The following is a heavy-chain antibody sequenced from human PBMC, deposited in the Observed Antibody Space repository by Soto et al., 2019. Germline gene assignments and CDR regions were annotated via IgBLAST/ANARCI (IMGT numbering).Heavy chain of an antibody. CDR3: AREVSSGWNTLYYYYYYGMDV. D-gene: IGHD6-19*01. CDR2: IKQDGSEK. CDR1: GFTFSSYW. V-gene: IGHV3-7*03. J-gene: IGHJ6*02. Sequence: GGSLRLSCAASGFTFSSYWMSWVRQAPGKGLEWVANIKQDGSEKYYVDSVKGRFTISRDNAKNSLYLQMNSLRAEDTAVYYCAREVSSGWNTLYYYYYYGMDVWGQGTTVTVSS.